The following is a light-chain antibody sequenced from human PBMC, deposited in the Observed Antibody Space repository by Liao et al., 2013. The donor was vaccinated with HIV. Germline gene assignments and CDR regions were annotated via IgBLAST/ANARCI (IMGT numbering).Light chain of an antibody. CDR3: YSAADNNWV. Sequence: SYEMTQPPSVSVSPGQTARITCSGDALPKQHAYWYQQKPGQAPVLVIYKDSERPSGIPERFSGSSSGTTVTLTISGAQVEDEADYYCYSAADNNWVFGGGTKLTVL. V-gene: IGLV3-27*01. CDR1: ALPKQH. J-gene: IGLJ3*02. CDR2: KDS.